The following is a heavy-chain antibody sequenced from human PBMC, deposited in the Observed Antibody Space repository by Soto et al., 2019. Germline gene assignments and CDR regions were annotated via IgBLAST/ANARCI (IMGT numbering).Heavy chain of an antibody. J-gene: IGHJ6*02. CDR2: IWYDGGTK. D-gene: IGHD2-8*02. CDR3: ARIDCTGNNCNPYYHYGMDV. V-gene: IGHV3-33*01. Sequence: WGSLRLSCAASGFTFYTYGIHFFRHFPFKWLQWVAVIWYDGGTKYYADSVRGRFTVSRDNSKNTLYLQMNSLRDEDTAVYYCARIDCTGNNCNPYYHYGMDVWGQGTTVTVSS. CDR1: GFTFYTYG.